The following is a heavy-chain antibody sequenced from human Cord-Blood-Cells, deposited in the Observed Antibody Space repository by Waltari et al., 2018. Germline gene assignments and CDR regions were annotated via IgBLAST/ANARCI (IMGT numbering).Heavy chain of an antibody. CDR2: TYYRAKRYN. CDR1: GDSVSRNSAA. Sequence: QVQLQQSGPGLVKPSQTLALTCAISGDSVSRNSAAWNWIRQSPSRGLEWLGSTYYRAKRYNDYAVSVKSRITFNPETSKTQFSLQLTSVTPEDTAVYYCARELGKGNWYFDLGGRGTLVTVSS. CDR3: ARELGKGNWYFDL. J-gene: IGHJ2*01. V-gene: IGHV6-1*01. D-gene: IGHD7-27*01.